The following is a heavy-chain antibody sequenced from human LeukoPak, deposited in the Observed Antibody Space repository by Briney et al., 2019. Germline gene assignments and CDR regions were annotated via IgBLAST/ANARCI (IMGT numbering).Heavy chain of an antibody. CDR1: GFTFSSYW. CDR2: INSDGSST. J-gene: IGHJ4*02. D-gene: IGHD1-14*01. Sequence: GGSLRLSCAASGFTFSSYWMHWVRQAPGKGLVWVSRINSDGSSTNYADSVRGRFTISRDNSKNTLYLQMNSLRSEDTAIYYCAGDPNRSYFDHWGQGTLVTVSS. V-gene: IGHV3-74*01. CDR3: AGDPNRSYFDH.